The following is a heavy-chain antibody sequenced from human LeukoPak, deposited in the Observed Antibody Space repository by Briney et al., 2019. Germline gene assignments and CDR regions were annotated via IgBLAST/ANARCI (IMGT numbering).Heavy chain of an antibody. Sequence: SETLSLTCTVSGGSLSSYYWTWIRQPAGKGLEWIGRIYSSGSTNYNPSLMSRVTMSVNTSKNQFSLKLSSVTAADTAVYYCARDRSTVSFDYWGQGTLVTVSS. CDR3: ARDRSTVSFDY. D-gene: IGHD4-17*01. CDR2: IYSSGST. CDR1: GGSLSSYY. J-gene: IGHJ4*02. V-gene: IGHV4-4*07.